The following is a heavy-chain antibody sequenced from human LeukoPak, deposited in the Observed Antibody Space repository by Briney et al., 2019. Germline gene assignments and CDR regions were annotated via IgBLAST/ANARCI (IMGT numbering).Heavy chain of an antibody. V-gene: IGHV1-46*01. CDR2: INLSGGST. D-gene: IGHD4/OR15-4a*01. CDR1: GFTFINYY. Sequence: ASVKVSCKASGFTFINYYMHWVRQAPGQGLEWLGLINLSGGSTHYPQKIQDRVTMTRDTSTSTVYMELSSLRSEDTAVYYCARDLDYGEKSEDYWGQGTLVTVSS. J-gene: IGHJ4*02. CDR3: ARDLDYGEKSEDY.